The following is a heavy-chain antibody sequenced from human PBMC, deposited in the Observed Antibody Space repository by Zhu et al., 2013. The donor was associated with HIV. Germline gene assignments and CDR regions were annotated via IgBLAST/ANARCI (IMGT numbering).Heavy chain of an antibody. CDR1: GGTFSSYA. Sequence: QVQLVQSGAEVKKPGSSVKVSCKASGGTFSSYAISWVRQAPGQGLEWMGGIIPIFGTANYAQKFQGRVTITADESTSTAYMELSSLRSEDTAVYYCASVWGSYRPSYYYYYYMDVWGKGTTVTVSS. J-gene: IGHJ6*03. D-gene: IGHD3-16*02. V-gene: IGHV1-69*01. CDR3: ASVWGSYRPSYYYYYYMDV. CDR2: IIPIFGTA.